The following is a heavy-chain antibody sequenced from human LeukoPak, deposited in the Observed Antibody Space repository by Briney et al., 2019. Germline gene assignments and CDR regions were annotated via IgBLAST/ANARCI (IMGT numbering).Heavy chain of an antibody. D-gene: IGHD2-2*01. Sequence: PGGSLRLSCAASGFTFTSYTMNWVRQAPGKGLEWVSSISSTSSYIYYKAAVKGRFTIYRDNAKNSLYLQMNSLRAEDTAVYYCARVAGYCSSTSNCYSDYSGQGTLVTVSS. V-gene: IGHV3-21*01. CDR3: ARVAGYCSSTSNCYSDY. CDR2: ISSTSSYI. J-gene: IGHJ4*02. CDR1: GFTFTSYT.